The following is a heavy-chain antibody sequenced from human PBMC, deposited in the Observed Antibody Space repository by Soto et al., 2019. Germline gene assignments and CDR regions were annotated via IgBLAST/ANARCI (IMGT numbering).Heavy chain of an antibody. J-gene: IGHJ5*02. D-gene: IGHD1-1*01. Sequence: PSETLSLTCAVSGYSISSGLYWGWIRQPPGKGLEWIGTIYRGGITYYNPSLKSRVTISIDTSKNHFSLRLSSVTATDTAVYFCAIGNPDWFDPGGQGTLVTVSS. CDR2: IYRGGIT. CDR3: AIGNPDWFDP. CDR1: GYSISSGLY. V-gene: IGHV4-38-2*01.